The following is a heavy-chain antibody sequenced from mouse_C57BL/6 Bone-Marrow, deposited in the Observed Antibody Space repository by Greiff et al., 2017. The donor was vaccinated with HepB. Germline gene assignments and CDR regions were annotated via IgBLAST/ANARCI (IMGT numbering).Heavy chain of an antibody. CDR2: IHPNSGST. CDR1: GYTFTSYW. Sequence: VQLQHPGAELVKPGASVKLSCKASGYTFTSYWMHWVKQRPGQGLEWIGMIHPNSGSTNYNEKFKSKATLTVDKSSSTAYMQLSSLTSEDSAVYYCARLGRYYFDYWGQGTTLTVSS. CDR3: ARLGRYYFDY. V-gene: IGHV1-64*01. J-gene: IGHJ2*01.